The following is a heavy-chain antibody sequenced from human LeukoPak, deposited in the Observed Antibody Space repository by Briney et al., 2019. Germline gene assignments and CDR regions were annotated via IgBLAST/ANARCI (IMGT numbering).Heavy chain of an antibody. CDR2: ISGSGGST. D-gene: IGHD6-13*01. CDR1: GFTFSSYA. J-gene: IGHJ3*02. Sequence: GGSLRLSCAASGFTFSSYAMSWVRQAPGKGLEWVSAISGSGGSTYYADAVKGRFTITRDNAKNTLYLQMNSLRAEDTAVYYCAKEIAAAPDAFDIWGQGTMVTVSS. CDR3: AKEIAAAPDAFDI. V-gene: IGHV3-23*01.